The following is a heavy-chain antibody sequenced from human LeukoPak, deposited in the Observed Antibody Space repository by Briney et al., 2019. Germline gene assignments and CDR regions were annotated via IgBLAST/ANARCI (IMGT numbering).Heavy chain of an antibody. J-gene: IGHJ4*02. D-gene: IGHD3-22*01. Sequence: ASVKVSCKASGYTFTSYGISWVRQAPGQGLEWMGWISAYNGNTNYAQKLQGRVTLTTDTSTSTAYMELRSLRSDDTAVYYCARGPKAYYYDTSSYVFDYWGQGTLVTVSS. CDR2: ISAYNGNT. CDR3: ARGPKAYYYDTSSYVFDY. CDR1: GYTFTSYG. V-gene: IGHV1-18*01.